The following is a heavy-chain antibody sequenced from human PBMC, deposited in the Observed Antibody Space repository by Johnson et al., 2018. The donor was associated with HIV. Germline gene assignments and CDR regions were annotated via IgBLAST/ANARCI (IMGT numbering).Heavy chain of an antibody. Sequence: QEKLVESGGGVVQPGRSLRLSCAASGFTFSSYAMHWVRQAPGKGLEWVAVISYDGSNKYYADSVKGRFTISRDNSKNTLYLQMNSLRAEDTAVYYCARDGTWELHRHAFDIWGQGTIVTVSS. J-gene: IGHJ3*02. CDR1: GFTFSSYA. V-gene: IGHV3-30*04. CDR3: ARDGTWELHRHAFDI. D-gene: IGHD1-26*01. CDR2: ISYDGSNK.